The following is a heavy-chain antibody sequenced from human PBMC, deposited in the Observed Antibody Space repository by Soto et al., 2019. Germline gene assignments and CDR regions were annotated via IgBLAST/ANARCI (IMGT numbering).Heavy chain of an antibody. Sequence: EVQLLESGGGLVQPGGSLRLSCAASRFTFDSYAMSWVRQAPGMGLEWVSSISGTSGSTQYADSVKGRFTISRDNSKNTLFLQMTSLRAEDTAAYYCAKATGLVGVAHYFDSWGQGSLVTVSS. CDR2: ISGTSGST. D-gene: IGHD1-26*01. CDR1: RFTFDSYA. V-gene: IGHV3-23*01. CDR3: AKATGLVGVAHYFDS. J-gene: IGHJ4*02.